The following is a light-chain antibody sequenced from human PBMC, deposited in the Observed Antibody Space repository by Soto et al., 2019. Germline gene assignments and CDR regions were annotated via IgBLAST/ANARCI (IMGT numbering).Light chain of an antibody. CDR2: EVS. CDR1: SSDVGGYNY. V-gene: IGLV2-8*01. J-gene: IGLJ1*01. Sequence: QSVLTQPPSASGSPGQAVPISCTGTSSDVGGYNYVSWYQQHPGKAPKLMIYEVSKRPSGVPDRFSGSKSGNTASLTVSGLQTEDEAHYYCSSYAGSNNYVFGTGTKVT. CDR3: SSYAGSNNYV.